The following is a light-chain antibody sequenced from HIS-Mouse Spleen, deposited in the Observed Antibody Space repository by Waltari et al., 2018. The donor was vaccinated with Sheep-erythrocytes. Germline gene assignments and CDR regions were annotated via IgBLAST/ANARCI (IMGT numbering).Light chain of an antibody. CDR1: SSDVGGYNY. V-gene: IGLV2-8*01. CDR2: EVS. CDR3: SSDAGSNNWV. Sequence: QSALTQPPSASGSPGQSVTISCTGTSSDVGGYNYVSWYQQHPGKAPNLRIYEVSKRPSGVPDRFSGSKSGNTASLTVSGLQAEDEADYYCSSDAGSNNWVFGGGTKLTVL. J-gene: IGLJ3*02.